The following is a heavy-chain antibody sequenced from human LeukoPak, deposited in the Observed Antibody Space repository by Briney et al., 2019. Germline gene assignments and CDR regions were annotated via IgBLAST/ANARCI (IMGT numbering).Heavy chain of an antibody. CDR3: AKATFRHYCSSTSCYPRGYYGMDV. CDR1: GFTFSSYA. J-gene: IGHJ6*02. Sequence: PGGSLRLSCAASGFTFSSYAMSWVRQAPGKGLEWVSAISGSGGSTYYADSVKGRFTISRDNSKNTLYLQMNSLRAEDTAVYYCAKATFRHYCSSTSCYPRGYYGMDVWGQGTTVTVSS. CDR2: ISGSGGST. D-gene: IGHD2-2*01. V-gene: IGHV3-23*01.